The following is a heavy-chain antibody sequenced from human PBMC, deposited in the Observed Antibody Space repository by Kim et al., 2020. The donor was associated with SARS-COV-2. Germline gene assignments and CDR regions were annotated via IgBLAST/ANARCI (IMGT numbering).Heavy chain of an antibody. CDR3: AREPPTYYYDSGGYTN. Sequence: SETLSLTCAVYGGSFSGYYWSWIRQPPGKGLEWIGEINHSGSTNYNPSLKSRVTISVDTSKNQFSLKLSSVTAADTAVYYCAREPPTYYYDSGGYTNWG. D-gene: IGHD3-22*01. CDR2: INHSGST. CDR1: GGSFSGYY. J-gene: IGHJ1*01. V-gene: IGHV4-34*01.